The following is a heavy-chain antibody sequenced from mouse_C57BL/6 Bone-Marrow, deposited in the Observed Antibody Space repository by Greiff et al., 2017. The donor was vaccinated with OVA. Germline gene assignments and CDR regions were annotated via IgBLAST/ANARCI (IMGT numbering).Heavy chain of an antibody. V-gene: IGHV1-4*01. Sequence: QVQLQQSGAELARPGASVKMSCKASGYTFTSYTMHWVKQRPGQGLEWIGYINPSSGYTKYNQKFKDKATLTADKSSSTAYMQLSSLTSEDSAVYYCAVRRWRVYYAMDYWGQGTSVTVSS. D-gene: IGHD2-14*01. CDR2: INPSSGYT. J-gene: IGHJ4*01. CDR1: GYTFTSYT. CDR3: AVRRWRVYYAMDY.